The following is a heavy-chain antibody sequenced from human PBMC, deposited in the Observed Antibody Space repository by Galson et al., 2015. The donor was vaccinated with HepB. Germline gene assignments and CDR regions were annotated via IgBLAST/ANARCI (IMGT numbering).Heavy chain of an antibody. V-gene: IGHV3-21*01. Sequence: SLRLSCAASGFIFNGYSMNWVRQAPGKGLEWVASVTSNSVYTYYADSVKGRFTISRNNANNTLSLQMNSLRAEDTGVYYCVRASHCSSSSCYLGYWGQGALVTVSS. CDR3: VRASHCSSSSCYLGY. D-gene: IGHD2-2*01. CDR1: GFIFNGYS. J-gene: IGHJ4*02. CDR2: VTSNSVYT.